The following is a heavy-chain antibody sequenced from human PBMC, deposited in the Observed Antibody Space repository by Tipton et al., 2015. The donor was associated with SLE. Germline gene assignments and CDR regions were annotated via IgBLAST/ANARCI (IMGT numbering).Heavy chain of an antibody. CDR2: ISHTGSP. CDR3: ARDPKY. J-gene: IGHJ4*02. Sequence: TLSLTCTVSGGSISESTYSWGWVRQAPGKGLEWIGEISHTGSPNYNPSLKSRVTISIDTSKNQFSLTLNSVIVADTAVYFCARDPKYWGQGTLVIVSS. CDR1: GGSISESTYS. V-gene: IGHV4-39*07.